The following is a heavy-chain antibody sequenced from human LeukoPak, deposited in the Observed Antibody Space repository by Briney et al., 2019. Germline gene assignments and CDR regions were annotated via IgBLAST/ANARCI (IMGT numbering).Heavy chain of an antibody. D-gene: IGHD3-3*01. CDR3: ARAFAPYYDFWSGFLPFDY. V-gene: IGHV1-24*01. Sequence: ASVKVSCKVSGYTLTELSMHWVRQAPGKGLEWMGGFDPEDGETICAQKFRARVTMTEDTSTDTAYMELSSLRSDDTAVYYCARAFAPYYDFWSGFLPFDYWGQGTLVTVSS. CDR1: GYTLTELS. CDR2: FDPEDGET. J-gene: IGHJ4*02.